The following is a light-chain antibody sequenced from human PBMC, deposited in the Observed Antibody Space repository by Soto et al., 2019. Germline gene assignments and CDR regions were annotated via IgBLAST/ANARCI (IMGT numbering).Light chain of an antibody. J-gene: IGKJ4*01. CDR3: QHYDGSPLS. CDR2: GAS. Sequence: IGLTQFPGTLSLSPGERGTLSCRASESINSAHLAWYQQKPGQPPRLLIFGASDRATGIPDRFSGSGSGTDFTLTISRLEPEDFAVYYCQHYDGSPLSFGGGTRVELK. CDR1: ESINSAH. V-gene: IGKV3-20*01.